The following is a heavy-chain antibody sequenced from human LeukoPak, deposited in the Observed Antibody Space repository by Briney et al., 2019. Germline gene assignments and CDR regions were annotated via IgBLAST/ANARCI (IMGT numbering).Heavy chain of an antibody. CDR1: GGSISSYY. V-gene: IGHV4-59*01. CDR3: ARAGGKSLMVYFDY. J-gene: IGHJ4*02. CDR2: IYYSGRT. D-gene: IGHD2-8*01. Sequence: SETLSLTCTVSGGSISSYYWSWIRQPPGKGLEWVGYIYYSGRTNYNPSLKSRVTISVDTSKNQFSLKLSSVTAADTAVYYCARAGGKSLMVYFDYWGQGTLVTVSS.